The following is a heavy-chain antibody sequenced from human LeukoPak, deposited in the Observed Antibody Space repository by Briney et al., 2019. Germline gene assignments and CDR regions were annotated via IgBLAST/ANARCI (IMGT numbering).Heavy chain of an antibody. CDR3: AREWTNSGWPFDY. CDR1: GGSISSSSYY. J-gene: IGHJ4*02. D-gene: IGHD6-19*01. CDR2: IYYSGST. Sequence: SETLSLTCTVSGGSISSSSYYWGWIRQPPGKGLEWIGSIYYSGSTYYNPSLKSRVTISVDTSKNQFSLKLSSVTAADTAVYYCAREWTNSGWPFDYWGQGSLVTVSS. V-gene: IGHV4-39*01.